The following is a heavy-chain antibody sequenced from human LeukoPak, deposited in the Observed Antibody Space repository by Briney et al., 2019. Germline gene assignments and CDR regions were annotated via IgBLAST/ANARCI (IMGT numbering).Heavy chain of an antibody. Sequence: RPGGSLRLSCAASGFTFSSYAMSWVRQAPGKGLEWISTISSSGGNTYYTNSVKGRFTISRDNSKNTLYLQMNSLKAEDTAVYSCARDPNYGSTWYVNWFDPWGQGTLVTVSS. D-gene: IGHD6-13*01. CDR2: ISSSGGNT. CDR3: ARDPNYGSTWYVNWFDP. V-gene: IGHV3-23*01. CDR1: GFTFSSYA. J-gene: IGHJ5*02.